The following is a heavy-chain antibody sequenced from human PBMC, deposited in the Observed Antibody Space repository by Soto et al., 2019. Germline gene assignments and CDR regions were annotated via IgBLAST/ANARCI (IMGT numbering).Heavy chain of an antibody. Sequence: SETLSLTCAVYGGSFSGYYWSWIRQPPGKGLEWVGEINHSGSTNYNPSLKSRVTISVDTSKNQFSLKLSSVTAADTAVYYCARGPSVYYGSGAHYYYYYMDVWGKGTTVTVSS. CDR1: GGSFSGYY. V-gene: IGHV4-34*01. CDR3: ARGPSVYYGSGAHYYYYYMDV. J-gene: IGHJ6*03. CDR2: INHSGST. D-gene: IGHD3-10*01.